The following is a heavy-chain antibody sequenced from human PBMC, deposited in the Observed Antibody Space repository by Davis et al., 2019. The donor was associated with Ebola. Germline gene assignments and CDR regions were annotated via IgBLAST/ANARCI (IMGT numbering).Heavy chain of an antibody. D-gene: IGHD1-26*01. CDR2: ISAYNGNT. V-gene: IGHV1-18*01. Sequence: ALVKVSCKASGYIFVTYGISWVRQAPGQGLEWIGWISAYNGNTNYAQILQGRVTMTTDTSTGTAYMELRSLRSDDTAVYFCARTSIVGTTTTASDIWGQGTKVTVSS. CDR3: ARTSIVGTTTTASDI. J-gene: IGHJ3*02. CDR1: GYIFVTYG.